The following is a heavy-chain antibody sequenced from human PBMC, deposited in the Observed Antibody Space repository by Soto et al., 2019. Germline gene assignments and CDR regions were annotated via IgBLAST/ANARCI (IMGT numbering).Heavy chain of an antibody. CDR2: ISGSGGST. CDR3: AKGGKDYYDSSASGICDY. J-gene: IGHJ4*02. Sequence: PGGSLRLSCAASGFTFSSYAMSWVRQAPGKGLEWVSAISGSGGSTYYADSVKGRFTISRDNSKNTLYLQMNSLRAEDTAVYYCAKGGKDYYDSSASGICDYWGQGTLVTAPQ. D-gene: IGHD3-22*01. CDR1: GFTFSSYA. V-gene: IGHV3-23*01.